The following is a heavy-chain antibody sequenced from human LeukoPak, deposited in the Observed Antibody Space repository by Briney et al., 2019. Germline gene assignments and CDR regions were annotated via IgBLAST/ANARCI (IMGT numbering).Heavy chain of an antibody. V-gene: IGHV3-30*02. CDR3: ARPHSADSSSWYDPYFDY. D-gene: IGHD6-13*01. CDR1: GFAFNTSG. J-gene: IGHJ4*02. CDR2: IRYDGSNE. Sequence: GGSLRLSCAASGFAFNTSGMHWVRQAPGKGLEWVAFIRYDGSNEYYADSVKGRFTISRDNSKNTLYLQMNSLRAEDTAVYYCARPHSADSSSWYDPYFDYWGQGTLVTVSS.